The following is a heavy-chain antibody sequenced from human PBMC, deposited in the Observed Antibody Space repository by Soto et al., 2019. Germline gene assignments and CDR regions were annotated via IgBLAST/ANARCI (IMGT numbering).Heavy chain of an antibody. V-gene: IGHV1-18*01. CDR2: VNTYNGNP. J-gene: IGHJ4*02. CDR1: GYTLTNYA. CDR3: ARESQSSTRWQRFDY. D-gene: IGHD6-13*01. Sequence: QAPLVQSGGELKKPGASLKVSCKASGYTLTNYAISWVRQAPGRGLEWMGWVNTYNGNPNYAQIFQGRVTMTTDTATGTAYMQLRSLKSDASAIYYCARESQSSTRWQRFDYWGQGTLVTVSS.